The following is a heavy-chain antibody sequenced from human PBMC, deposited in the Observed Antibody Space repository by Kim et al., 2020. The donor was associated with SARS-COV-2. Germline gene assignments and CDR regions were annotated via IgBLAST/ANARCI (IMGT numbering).Heavy chain of an antibody. D-gene: IGHD5-12*01. Sequence: NYNPSLKSRVTISVDTSKNQFSLKLSSVTAADTAVYYCARGIVAAGDFQHWGQGTLVTVSS. V-gene: IGHV4-61*02. J-gene: IGHJ1*01. CDR3: ARGIVAAGDFQH.